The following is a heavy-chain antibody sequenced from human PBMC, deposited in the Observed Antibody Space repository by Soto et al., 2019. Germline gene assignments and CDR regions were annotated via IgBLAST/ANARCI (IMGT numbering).Heavy chain of an antibody. Sequence: QMQLVQSGPEVKKPGTSVKVSCKASGFTFTSSAMQWGRQARGQRREWIGWIVVGSGNTNYAQKFQERVTITRDMSTSTAYMELSSLRSEDTAVYYCAATPIVGENNWFDPWGQGTLGTVSS. V-gene: IGHV1-58*02. CDR1: GFTFTSSA. J-gene: IGHJ5*02. D-gene: IGHD3-3*01. CDR3: AATPIVGENNWFDP. CDR2: IVVGSGNT.